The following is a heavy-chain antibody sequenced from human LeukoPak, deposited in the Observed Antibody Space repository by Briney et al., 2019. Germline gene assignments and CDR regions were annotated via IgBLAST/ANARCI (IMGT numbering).Heavy chain of an antibody. Sequence: GGSLRLSCAASGFTFSCYSMNWVRQAPGKGLEWVSSISSSSSYIYYADSVKGRFTISRDNAKNSLYLQMNSLRAEDTAVYYCARDTAMVNSLDYWGQGTLVTVSS. D-gene: IGHD5-18*01. CDR2: ISSSSSYI. J-gene: IGHJ4*02. CDR3: ARDTAMVNSLDY. V-gene: IGHV3-21*01. CDR1: GFTFSCYS.